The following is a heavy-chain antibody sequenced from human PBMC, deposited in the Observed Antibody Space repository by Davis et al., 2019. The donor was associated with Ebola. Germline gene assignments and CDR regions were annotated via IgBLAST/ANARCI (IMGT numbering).Heavy chain of an antibody. J-gene: IGHJ4*02. CDR1: GGSISRYY. D-gene: IGHD7-27*01. CDR3: ASTGADY. V-gene: IGHV4-59*08. Sequence: PGGSLRLSCTVSGGSISRYYWSWIRQPPGKGLEWIGYIYYSGSTYYNPSLKSRVTISVDTSKNQFSLKLSSVTAADTAVYYCASTGADYWGQGTLVTVSS. CDR2: IYYSGST.